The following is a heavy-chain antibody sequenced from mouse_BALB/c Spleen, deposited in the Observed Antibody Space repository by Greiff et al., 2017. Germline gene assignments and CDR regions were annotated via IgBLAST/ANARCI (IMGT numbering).Heavy chain of an antibody. CDR2: IWSGGST. V-gene: IGHV2-2*02. J-gene: IGHJ3*01. D-gene: IGHD2-14*01. CDR3: ASYYRYDKAWFAY. CDR1: GFSLTSYG. Sequence: VKLEESGPGLVQPSQSLSITCTVSGFSLTSYGVHWVRQSPGKGLEWLGVIWSGGSTDYNAAFISRLSISKDNSKSQVFFKMNSLQANDTAIYYCASYYRYDKAWFAYWGQGTLVTVSA.